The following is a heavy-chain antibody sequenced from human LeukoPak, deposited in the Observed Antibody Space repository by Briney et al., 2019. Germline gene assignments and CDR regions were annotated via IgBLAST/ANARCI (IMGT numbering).Heavy chain of an antibody. J-gene: IGHJ6*02. CDR3: ARDRRIQPYGMDV. CDR2: IFTGST. CDR1: GYSISSGYY. D-gene: IGHD5-18*01. V-gene: IGHV4-61*01. Sequence: SETLSLTCTVSGYSISSGYYWGWIRQPPGKGLEWIGYIFTGSTTYNPSLKSRVTISVDTSKNQFSLKLSSVTAADTAVYYCARDRRIQPYGMDVWGQGTTVTVSS.